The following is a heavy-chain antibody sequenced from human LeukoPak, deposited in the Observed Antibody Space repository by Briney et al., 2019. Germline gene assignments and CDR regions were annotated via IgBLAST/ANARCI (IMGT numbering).Heavy chain of an antibody. CDR1: GFTFSSYS. J-gene: IGHJ6*04. CDR3: ARDRFMVRGVITGYYYYYGMDV. Sequence: GGSLRLSCAASGFTFSSYSMNWVRQAPGKGLEWVSSISSSSSYIYYAGSVKGRFTISRDNAKNSLYLQMNSLRAEDTAVYYCARDRFMVRGVITGYYYYYGMDVWGKGTTVTVSS. CDR2: ISSSSSYI. D-gene: IGHD3-10*01. V-gene: IGHV3-21*01.